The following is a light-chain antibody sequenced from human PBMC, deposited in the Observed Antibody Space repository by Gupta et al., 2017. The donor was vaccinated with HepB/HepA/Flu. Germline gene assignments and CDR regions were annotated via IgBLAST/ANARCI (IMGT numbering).Light chain of an antibody. CDR2: PHT. Sequence: SSELPQPPSVSVSPGQTASITCSGDKLGNKYAYWYQQKPGQSPVLVIYPHTKRPSRIPERFSGSTFGNTATLTISGTQAMDEADYYCQSWDSSTVVFGGGTKLTVL. J-gene: IGLJ2*01. V-gene: IGLV3-1*01. CDR3: QSWDSSTVV. CDR1: KLGNKY.